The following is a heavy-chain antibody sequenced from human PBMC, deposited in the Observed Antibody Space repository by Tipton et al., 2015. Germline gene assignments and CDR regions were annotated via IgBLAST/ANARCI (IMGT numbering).Heavy chain of an antibody. J-gene: IGHJ3*02. CDR1: GESFSKYY. CDR3: ARVPDSGFDAFDS. V-gene: IGHV4-59*01. D-gene: IGHD5-12*01. Sequence: TLSLTCAVSGESFSKYYWSWIRQPPGKGLEWIGYIYYSGSTNYNPSLKSRVTVLLDTSKTQFSLSLTSVTAADTAVYYCARVPDSGFDAFDSWVQVTMVTVSS. CDR2: IYYSGST.